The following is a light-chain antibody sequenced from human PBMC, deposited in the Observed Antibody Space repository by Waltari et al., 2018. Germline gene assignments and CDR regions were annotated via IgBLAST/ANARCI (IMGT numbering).Light chain of an antibody. J-gene: IGKJ4*01. CDR1: QSVLYSSKNKNY. V-gene: IGKV4-1*01. Sequence: DIEMTQSPDSLAVSLGERATVNCKSSQSVLYSSKNKNYLAWYQQKPGQPPELLIHSASSRESGVPDRFSGSGSGTDFTLTISSLQSEDFAVYYCQQFNNRLLLSFGGGTKVEIK. CDR3: QQFNNRLLLS. CDR2: SAS.